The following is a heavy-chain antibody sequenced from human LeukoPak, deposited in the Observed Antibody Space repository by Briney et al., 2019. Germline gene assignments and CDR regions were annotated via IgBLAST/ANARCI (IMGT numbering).Heavy chain of an antibody. CDR3: ARVTEQQMPDY. CDR2: IYYSGST. J-gene: IGHJ4*02. CDR1: GGSISSGGYY. V-gene: IGHV4-31*03. D-gene: IGHD6-13*01. Sequence: SETLSLTCTVSGGSISSGGYYWSWICQHPGKGLEWIGYIYYSGSTYYNPSLKSRVTISVDTSKNQFSLKLSSVTAADTAVYYCARVTEQQMPDYWGQGTLVTVSS.